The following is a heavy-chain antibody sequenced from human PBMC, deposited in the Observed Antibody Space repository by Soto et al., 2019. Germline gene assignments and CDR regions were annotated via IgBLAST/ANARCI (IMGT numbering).Heavy chain of an antibody. J-gene: IGHJ3*02. CDR2: INPNSGGT. D-gene: IGHD5-12*01. Sequence: ASVKVSYKASGYPFTGYYMHRVRQAPGQGLEWMGWINPNSGGTNYAQKFQGWVTMTRDTSISTAYMELSRLRSDDTAVYYCARGNLQLRPGAFDIWGQGTMVTVSS. CDR1: GYPFTGYY. CDR3: ARGNLQLRPGAFDI. V-gene: IGHV1-2*04.